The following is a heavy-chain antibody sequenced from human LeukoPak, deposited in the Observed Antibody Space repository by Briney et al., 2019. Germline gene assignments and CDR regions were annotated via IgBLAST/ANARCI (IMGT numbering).Heavy chain of an antibody. CDR3: ARVYDSSGYYRRYYFDY. D-gene: IGHD3-22*01. J-gene: IGHJ4*02. V-gene: IGHV1-18*01. CDR2: ISAYNGNT. Sequence: GASVKVSCKASGHTFTSYGISWVRQAPGQGLEWMGWISAYNGNTNYAQKLQGRVTMTTDTSTSTAYMELRSLRSDDTAVYYCARVYDSSGYYRRYYFDYWGQGTLVTVSS. CDR1: GHTFTSYG.